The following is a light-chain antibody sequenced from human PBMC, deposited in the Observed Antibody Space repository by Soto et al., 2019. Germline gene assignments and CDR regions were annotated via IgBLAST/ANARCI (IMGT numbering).Light chain of an antibody. CDR3: QQRNIWPPVT. V-gene: IGKV3-11*01. CDR2: GAF. CDR1: PSVTNY. Sequence: IVLPQSPGTLSLSPGERATLSCRASPSVTNYLAWYQQKPGQAPRLLIYGAFNRATGIPARFSGSGSGTDFTLTISSLEPEDFAVYCCQQRNIWPPVTFGQGTRLEIK. J-gene: IGKJ5*01.